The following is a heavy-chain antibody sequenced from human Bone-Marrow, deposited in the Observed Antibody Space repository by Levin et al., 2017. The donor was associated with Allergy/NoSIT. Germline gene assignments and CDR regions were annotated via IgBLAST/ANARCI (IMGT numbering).Heavy chain of an antibody. D-gene: IGHD6-6*01. V-gene: IGHV3-64D*06. CDR2: ISYTGGDT. J-gene: IGHJ4*02. CDR1: GFTFSEYA. Sequence: PGGSLRLSCSASGFTFSEYAVHWVRQAPGKGLEYVSAISYTGGDTYYADSVKGRFTVSRDNSNNMLYLEMSRLRPEDTAIYYCVKSRHFSVAAPAYFDSWGQGTLATVSS. CDR3: VKSRHFSVAAPAYFDS.